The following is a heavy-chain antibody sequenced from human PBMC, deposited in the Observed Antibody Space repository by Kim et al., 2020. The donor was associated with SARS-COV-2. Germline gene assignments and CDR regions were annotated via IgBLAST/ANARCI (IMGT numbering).Heavy chain of an antibody. D-gene: IGHD3-22*01. J-gene: IGHJ2*01. CDR1: GFTFSSYA. V-gene: IGHV3-23*01. CDR3: AKDTYYYDSSGYGTLVGWYFDL. CDR2: ISGSGGST. Sequence: GGSLRLSCAASGFTFSSYAMSWVRQAPGKGLEWVSAISGSGGSTYYADSVKGRFTISRDNSKNTLYLQMNSLRAEDTAVYYCAKDTYYYDSSGYGTLVGWYFDLWGRGTLVTVSS.